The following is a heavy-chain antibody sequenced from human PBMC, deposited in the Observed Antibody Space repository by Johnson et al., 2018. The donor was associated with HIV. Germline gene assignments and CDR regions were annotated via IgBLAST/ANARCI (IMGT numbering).Heavy chain of an antibody. CDR3: ARESELLSSSDAFDI. CDR1: GFTFSNYA. J-gene: IGHJ3*02. CDR2: ISHDGINK. D-gene: IGHD6-6*01. Sequence: QMLLVESGGGVVQPGRSLRLSCAASGFTFSNYAMHWVRQAPGKGLEWVTLISHDGINKYYADSVKGRFTISRDNSKNTLYLQMNSLRAEDTAVYYCARESELLSSSDAFDIWGQGTMVTVSS. V-gene: IGHV3-30-3*01.